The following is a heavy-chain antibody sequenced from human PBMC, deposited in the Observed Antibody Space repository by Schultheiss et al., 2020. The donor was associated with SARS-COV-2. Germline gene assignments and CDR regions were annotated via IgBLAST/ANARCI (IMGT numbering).Heavy chain of an antibody. CDR3: AREREVLLWFGEPQVDAFDI. Sequence: SQTLSLTCTVSGGSVSSGSYYWSWIRQPAGKGLEWIGYIYYSGSTRYSPSLKSRVTISVDTSKNQFSLKLSSVTAADTAVYYCAREREVLLWFGEPQVDAFDIWGQGTMVTVSS. CDR1: GGSVSSGSYY. D-gene: IGHD3-10*01. V-gene: IGHV4-61*10. CDR2: IYYSGST. J-gene: IGHJ3*02.